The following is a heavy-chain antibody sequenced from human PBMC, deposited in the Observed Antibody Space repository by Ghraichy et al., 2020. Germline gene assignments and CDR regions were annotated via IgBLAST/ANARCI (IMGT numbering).Heavy chain of an antibody. CDR3: AKIAVTGLWYFDL. Sequence: GGSLRLSCAASGFSFSSHGMSWVRQAPGKGPEWVSSISSTGGSTFYTDSVKGRLTISRDNSKNTLYLQMNSLRGEDTAVYYCAKIAVTGLWYFDLWGRGTLVTGSS. CDR2: ISSTGGST. D-gene: IGHD6-19*01. CDR1: GFSFSSHG. J-gene: IGHJ2*01. V-gene: IGHV3-23*01.